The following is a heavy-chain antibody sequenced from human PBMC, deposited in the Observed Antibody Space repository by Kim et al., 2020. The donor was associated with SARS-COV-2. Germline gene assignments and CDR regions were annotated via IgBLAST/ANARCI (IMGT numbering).Heavy chain of an antibody. D-gene: IGHD2-15*01. Sequence: SETLSLTCAVYGGSFSGYYWSWIRQPPGKGLEWIGEINHSGSTNYNPSLKSRVTISVDTSKNQFSLKLSSVTAADTAVYYCARGGRHIFPRISLPRFDPWGQGTLVTVSS. V-gene: IGHV4-34*01. CDR3: ARGGRHIFPRISLPRFDP. CDR1: GGSFSGYY. J-gene: IGHJ5*02. CDR2: INHSGST.